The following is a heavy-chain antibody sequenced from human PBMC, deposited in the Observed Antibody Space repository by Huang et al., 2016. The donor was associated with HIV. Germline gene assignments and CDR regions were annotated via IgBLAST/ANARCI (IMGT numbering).Heavy chain of an antibody. CDR3: ATKTAGMDI. CDR1: TFTFGAYW. V-gene: IGHV3-7*01. J-gene: IGHJ6*02. Sequence: VESGGRSVQPGGSIRLSCVGSTFTFGAYWMSWVRPPQGKGVEWVANIKQDETEKYYVDSVKGRFNISRDNAKKVLFLEMDALRVEDTAIYFCATKTAGMDIWGQGTTVIVSS. CDR2: IKQDETEK.